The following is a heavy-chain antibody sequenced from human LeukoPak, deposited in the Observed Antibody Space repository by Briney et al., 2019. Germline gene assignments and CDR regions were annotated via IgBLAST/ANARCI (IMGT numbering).Heavy chain of an antibody. V-gene: IGHV3-7*01. CDR3: SRSLDY. CDR1: GFPFSGYW. CDR2: INQDGSGQ. J-gene: IGHJ4*02. Sequence: PGXSLRLSCAASGFPFSGYWMDWVRQAPGKGMEWVANINQDGSGQYYAASVKGRFTISRDNAKNSLYLQMNSLRAEDTAVYYCSRSLDYLGQGALVTVSS.